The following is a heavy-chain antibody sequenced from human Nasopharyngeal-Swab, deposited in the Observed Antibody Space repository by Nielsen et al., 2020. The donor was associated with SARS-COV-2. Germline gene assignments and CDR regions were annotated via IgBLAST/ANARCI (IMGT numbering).Heavy chain of an antibody. CDR1: GFTFSSFS. D-gene: IGHD4-17*01. V-gene: IGHV3-30*06. Sequence: GESLQICWAASGFTFSSFSMHWVHQDSGKGLEWVAFIAHKASNEYYGNTLKGRFSISRNSSKNTLYLQMDSLRGEYTAVYYCARDAPAHYGAFYWGRGTLVTVSS. J-gene: IGHJ4*02. CDR2: IAHKASNE. CDR3: ARDAPAHYGAFY.